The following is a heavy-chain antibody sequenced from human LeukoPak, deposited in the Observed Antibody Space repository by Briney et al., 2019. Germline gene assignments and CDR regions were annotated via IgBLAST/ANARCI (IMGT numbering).Heavy chain of an antibody. CDR1: GGTFSSYA. CDR3: ARDRYHDYGDYEFDY. V-gene: IGHV1-69*04. Sequence: SVKVSCKASGGTFSSYAISWVRQAPGQGLEWMGRIIPILGIANYAQKFQGRVTITADKSTSTAYMELSSLRSEDTAVYYCARDRYHDYGDYEFDYWGQGTLVTVSS. CDR2: IIPILGIA. D-gene: IGHD4-17*01. J-gene: IGHJ4*02.